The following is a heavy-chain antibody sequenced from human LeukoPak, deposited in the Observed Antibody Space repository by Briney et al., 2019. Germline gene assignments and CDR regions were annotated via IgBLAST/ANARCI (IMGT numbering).Heavy chain of an antibody. CDR1: GGSISSSNW. CDR2: IYHSGST. Sequence: PSGTLSLTCAVSGGSISSSNWWTWVRQPPGKGLEWIGEIYHSGSTNYNPSLKSRVTISVDKSKNQFSLKLSSVTAADTAVYYCAKARRVGFSSSPGINWFDPWGQGTLVTVSS. D-gene: IGHD6-6*01. V-gene: IGHV4-4*02. CDR3: AKARRVGFSSSPGINWFDP. J-gene: IGHJ5*02.